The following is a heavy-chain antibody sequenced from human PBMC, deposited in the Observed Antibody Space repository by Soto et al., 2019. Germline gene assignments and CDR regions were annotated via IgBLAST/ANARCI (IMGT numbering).Heavy chain of an antibody. CDR2: IYYSGST. CDR1: GGSISSYY. CDR3: ARQGLRGHYSYYMDV. J-gene: IGHJ6*03. D-gene: IGHD2-21*01. Sequence: SETLSLTCTVSGGSISSYYWSWIRQPPGKGLEWIGYIYYSGSTNYNPSLKSRVTISVDTSKNQFSLKLSSVTAADTAMYYCARQGLRGHYSYYMDVWGKGTTVTVSS. V-gene: IGHV4-59*08.